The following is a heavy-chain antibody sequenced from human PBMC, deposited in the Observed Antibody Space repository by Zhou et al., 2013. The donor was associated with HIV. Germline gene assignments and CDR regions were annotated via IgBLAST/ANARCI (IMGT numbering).Heavy chain of an antibody. Sequence: QVQLVQSGAEVKKPGSSVRVSCKASGGTFSRNAISWVRQAPGQGLEWMGGIIPVMATPNYAQRFQGRVTITADESTNTAYMELNSLRSDDTAVYYCATDISSHTVTTYFDYWGQGTLVTVSS. J-gene: IGHJ4*02. CDR3: ATDISSHTVTTYFDY. V-gene: IGHV1-69*12. CDR2: IIPVMATP. CDR1: GGTFSRNA. D-gene: IGHD4-4*01.